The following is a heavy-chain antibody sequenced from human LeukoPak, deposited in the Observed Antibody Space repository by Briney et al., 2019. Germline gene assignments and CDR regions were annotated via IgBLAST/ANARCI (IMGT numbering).Heavy chain of an antibody. CDR3: ARDAEGGSYYDYYYYYGMDV. D-gene: IGHD1-26*01. CDR2: ISNNGGYT. CDR1: GFTFSSSA. V-gene: IGHV3-23*01. Sequence: GGSLRLSCAASGFTFSSSAMSWVRQAPGKGLEWVSAISNNGGYTYYADSVQGRFTISRDNSKSTLCLQMNSLRAEDTAVYYCARDAEGGSYYDYYYYYGMDVWGQGTTVTVSS. J-gene: IGHJ6*02.